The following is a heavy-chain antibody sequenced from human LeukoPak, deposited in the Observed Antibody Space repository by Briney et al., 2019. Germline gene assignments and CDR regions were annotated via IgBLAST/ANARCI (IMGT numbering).Heavy chain of an antibody. Sequence: PGRSLRLSCAASGFTFSSYGMHWVRQAPGKGLEWVAVIWYDGSNKYYADSVKGRFTISRDNSKNTLYLQMNSLRAEDTAVCYCARDRTYYYDSSGYYYPTYWGQGTLVTVSS. CDR1: GFTFSSYG. J-gene: IGHJ4*02. D-gene: IGHD3-22*01. CDR2: IWYDGSNK. CDR3: ARDRTYYYDSSGYYYPTY. V-gene: IGHV3-33*01.